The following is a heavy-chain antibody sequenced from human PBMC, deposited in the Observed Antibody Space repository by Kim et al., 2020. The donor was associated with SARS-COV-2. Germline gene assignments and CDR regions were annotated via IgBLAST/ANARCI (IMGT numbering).Heavy chain of an antibody. Sequence: KSRVTMSVDTSKNQFSLKLSSGTAADTAVYYCARGGVYYYDSSGYSPIDYWGQGTLVTVSS. CDR3: ARGGVYYYDSSGYSPIDY. D-gene: IGHD3-22*01. J-gene: IGHJ4*02. V-gene: IGHV4-31*02.